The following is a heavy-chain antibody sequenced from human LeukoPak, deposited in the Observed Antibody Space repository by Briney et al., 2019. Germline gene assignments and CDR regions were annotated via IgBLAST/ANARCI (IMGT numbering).Heavy chain of an antibody. CDR1: RGSISSSSYY. V-gene: IGHV4-39*01. CDR2: IYYSGST. J-gene: IGHJ2*01. Sequence: KPSETLSLTCGLSRGSISSSSYYWGWIRQPPRNGLEWIGCIYYSGSTYYNPSLKSRVPIFIDTSKNHFPLILSSVTAADTAVYYCARQFTPETTMVGWYFDLWGRGTLVTVSS. CDR3: ARQFTPETTMVGWYFDL. D-gene: IGHD5-18*01.